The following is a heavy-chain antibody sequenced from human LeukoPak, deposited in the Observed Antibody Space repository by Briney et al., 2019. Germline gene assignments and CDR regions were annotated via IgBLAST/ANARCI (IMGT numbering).Heavy chain of an antibody. CDR1: GFTFSNYE. CDR2: IVDSGNNK. D-gene: IGHD6-19*01. CDR3: ARDSRAVAADFDY. J-gene: IGHJ4*02. V-gene: IGHV3-48*03. Sequence: PGGSLRLSCAASGFTFSNYEMNWVRQVPGKGLEWVAYIVDSGNNKQYADSVRGRFTISRDNAKNSVYLQMNSLRAEDTAEYFCARDSRAVAADFDYWGQGTLVTVSS.